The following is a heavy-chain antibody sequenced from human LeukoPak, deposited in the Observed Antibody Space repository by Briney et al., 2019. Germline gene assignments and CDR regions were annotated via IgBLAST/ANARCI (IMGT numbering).Heavy chain of an antibody. CDR1: GGSITNTIYY. D-gene: IGHD2-15*01. J-gene: IGHJ4*02. Sequence: SETLSLTCTVSGGSITNTIYYWGWIRQPPGKGLEWIGSIYYSGSTYYNPSLKSRVTISVGTSWNQFSLKLRSVTAADTAMYYCARDRWDCSGGSCYERLFDYWGQGTLVTVSS. CDR3: ARDRWDCSGGSCYERLFDY. CDR2: IYYSGST. V-gene: IGHV4-39*07.